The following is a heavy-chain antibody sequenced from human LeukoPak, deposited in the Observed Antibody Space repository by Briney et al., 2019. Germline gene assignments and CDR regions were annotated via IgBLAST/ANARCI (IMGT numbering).Heavy chain of an antibody. D-gene: IGHD3-10*01. V-gene: IGHV3-23*01. Sequence: GGSLRLSCAASGLTFSSYAMTWVRQAPGKGLEWVSAISGSGGSTHYADSVKGRFTISRGNPKNTLYLQMSGLRAEDTAVYYCAKGEMSTVRGVIVDWGQGTLVTVSS. CDR2: ISGSGGST. CDR3: AKGEMSTVRGVIVD. J-gene: IGHJ4*02. CDR1: GLTFSSYA.